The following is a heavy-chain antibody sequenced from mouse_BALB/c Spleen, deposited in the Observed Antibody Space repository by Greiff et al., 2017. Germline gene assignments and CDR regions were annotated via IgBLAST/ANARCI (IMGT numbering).Heavy chain of an antibody. D-gene: IGHD4-1*02. CDR3: ASLNWDDAMDY. CDR1: GFSLTSYG. V-gene: IGHV2-9*02. Sequence: QVQLQQSGPGLVAPSQSLSITCTVSGFSLTSYGVHWVRQPPGKGLEWLGVIWAGGSTNYNSALMSRLSISKDNSKSQVFLKMNSLQTDDTAMYYCASLNWDDAMDYWGQGTSVTVSS. J-gene: IGHJ4*01. CDR2: IWAGGST.